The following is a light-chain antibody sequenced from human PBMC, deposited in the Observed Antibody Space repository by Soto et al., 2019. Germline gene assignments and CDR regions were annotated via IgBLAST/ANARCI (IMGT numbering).Light chain of an antibody. CDR1: QSVSIL. J-gene: IGKJ1*01. Sequence: SRKAPATFSVTPGERATVSCRASQSVSILLAWYQQKPGQAPRLLIHGATTRATGIPARFSGSGSGTEFTLTIISLQSEDFAVYYCQLATTWPRTFAEGTKVDIK. CDR2: GAT. CDR3: QLATTWPRT. V-gene: IGKV3-15*01.